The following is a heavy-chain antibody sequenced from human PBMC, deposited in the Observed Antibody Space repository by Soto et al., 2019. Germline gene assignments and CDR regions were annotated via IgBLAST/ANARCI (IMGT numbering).Heavy chain of an antibody. V-gene: IGHV3-21*01. Sequence: GGSLRLSCVGSGFTFSTYSINWVRQAPGKGLEWVSSISSRSDIYYADSVKGRFTISRDNAKNSVSLQMNSLRAEDTAVYYCAREYTQCPLAYGLDVWGQGTTVTVSS. D-gene: IGHD2-2*02. J-gene: IGHJ6*02. CDR1: GFTFSTYS. CDR3: AREYTQCPLAYGLDV. CDR2: ISSRSDI.